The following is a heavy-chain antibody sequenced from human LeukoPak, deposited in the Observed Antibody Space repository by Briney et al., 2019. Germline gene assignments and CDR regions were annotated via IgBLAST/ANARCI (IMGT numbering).Heavy chain of an antibody. Sequence: SETLSLTCTVSGGSISSSSYYWGWIRQPPGKGLGWIGSIYYSGSTYYNPSLKSRVTISVDTSKNQFSLKLSSVTAADTAVYYCASPKDYYYYGMDVWGQGTTVTVSS. J-gene: IGHJ6*02. CDR1: GGSISSSSYY. V-gene: IGHV4-39*01. CDR3: ASPKDYYYYGMDV. CDR2: IYYSGST.